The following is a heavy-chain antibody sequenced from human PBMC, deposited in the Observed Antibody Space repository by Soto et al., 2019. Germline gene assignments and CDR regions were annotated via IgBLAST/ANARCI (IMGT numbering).Heavy chain of an antibody. J-gene: IGHJ4*02. CDR1: GFSLSSIGMG. D-gene: IGHD5-12*01. Sequence: QITVKESGLTLVKPTETLTLTCTFSGFSLSSIGMGVGWIRQPPGKALEWLTLIYWDDDKRYSPSLSSRLTITKTPSKNQVDLTTTNMDPVDTATYYCARLTRGVYDLDRLWEEFDYWGQGALVTVS. V-gene: IGHV2-5*02. CDR3: ARLTRGVYDLDRLWEEFDY. CDR2: IYWDDDK.